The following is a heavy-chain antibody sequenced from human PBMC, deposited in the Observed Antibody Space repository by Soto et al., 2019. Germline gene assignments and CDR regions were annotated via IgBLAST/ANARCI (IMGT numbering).Heavy chain of an antibody. CDR3: ARDLTFTISGVDHYGYYYYGMDV. J-gene: IGHJ6*02. Sequence: ASVKVSCKASGYTFTSYYMHWVRQAPGQGLEWMGIINPSGGSTSYAQKFQGRVTMTRDTSTSTVYMELSSLRSEDTAVYYCARDLTFTISGVDHYGYYYYGMDVWGQGTTVTVSS. V-gene: IGHV1-46*01. D-gene: IGHD3-3*01. CDR1: GYTFTSYY. CDR2: INPSGGST.